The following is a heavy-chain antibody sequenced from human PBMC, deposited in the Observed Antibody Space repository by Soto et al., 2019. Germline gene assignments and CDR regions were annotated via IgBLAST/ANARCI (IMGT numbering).Heavy chain of an antibody. D-gene: IGHD2-2*01. J-gene: IGHJ6*02. CDR1: GGIFSSYA. CDR3: ARCLLAPAATGTAYGQDGDPYYCFYGMDV. Sequence: QVQLVQSGAEVRKPGSSVKVSCKASGGIFSSYAISWVRQAPGQGLEWMGGIIPMFGTANYAQKFQGRVTITADISTSTAYMALSSLRSEGTAVYYCARCLLAPAATGTAYGQDGDPYYCFYGMDVWGQGTTGTVS. CDR2: IIPMFGTA. V-gene: IGHV1-69*06.